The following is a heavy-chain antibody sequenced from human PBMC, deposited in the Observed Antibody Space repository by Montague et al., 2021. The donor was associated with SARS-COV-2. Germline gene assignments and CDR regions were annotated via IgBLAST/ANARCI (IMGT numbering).Heavy chain of an antibody. CDR2: ITGGGVT. Sequence: SLRLSCAVSGFTFSAYAMSWVRQAPGKGLEWVSGITGGGVTFYGDSVTGRFTISRDISKNTLYLQINSLRAEDTAVHYCVKDNTLTGINYSENWGQGTLVSVSS. CDR3: VKDNTLTGINYSEN. D-gene: IGHD2-21*02. CDR1: GFTFSAYA. J-gene: IGHJ4*02. V-gene: IGHV3-23*01.